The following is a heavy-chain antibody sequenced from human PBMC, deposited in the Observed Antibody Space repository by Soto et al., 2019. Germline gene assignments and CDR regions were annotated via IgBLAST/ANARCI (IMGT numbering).Heavy chain of an antibody. CDR3: ARGEVNYYDSSGYTPFDY. J-gene: IGHJ4*02. V-gene: IGHV3-74*01. D-gene: IGHD3-22*01. Sequence: GGSLRLSCAASGFTFSSYWMHWVRQAPGKGLVWVSRINSDGSSTSYADSVKGRFTISRDDAKNSLYLQMNSLRAEDTAVYYCARGEVNYYDSSGYTPFDYWGQGTLVTVSS. CDR1: GFTFSSYW. CDR2: INSDGSST.